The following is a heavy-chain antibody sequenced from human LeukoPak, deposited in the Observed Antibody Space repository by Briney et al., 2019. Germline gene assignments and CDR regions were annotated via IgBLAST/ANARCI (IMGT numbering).Heavy chain of an antibody. CDR3: AKEGYYGSGWYFDY. J-gene: IGHJ4*02. V-gene: IGHV3-30*04. CDR2: ISYDGSNK. D-gene: IGHD6-19*01. CDR1: GFTFSSYA. Sequence: GGSLRLSCAASGFTFSSYAMHWVRQAPGKGLEWVAVISYDGSNKYYADSVKGRFTISRDNSKNTLYLQMNSLRAEGTAVYYCAKEGYYGSGWYFDYWGQGTLVTVSS.